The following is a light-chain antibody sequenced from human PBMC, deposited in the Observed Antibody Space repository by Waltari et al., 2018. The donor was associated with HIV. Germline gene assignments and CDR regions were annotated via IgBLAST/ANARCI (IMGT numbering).Light chain of an antibody. V-gene: IGKV1-5*03. CDR1: QSISSW. Sequence: DIQMTQSPSTLSASVGDTVTITCRASQSISSWLAWYQQKPGKAPKLLIDKASSLESGVPSRFSGSGSGTEFTLTISSLQPDDFATYYCQQYNSYSWTFGQGTKVEIK. J-gene: IGKJ1*01. CDR2: KAS. CDR3: QQYNSYSWT.